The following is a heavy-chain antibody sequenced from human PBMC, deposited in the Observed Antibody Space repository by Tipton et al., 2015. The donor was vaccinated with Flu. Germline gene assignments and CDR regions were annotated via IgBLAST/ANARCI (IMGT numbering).Heavy chain of an antibody. CDR3: ARRDFSNYVSEPKNWFDF. J-gene: IGHJ5*01. V-gene: IGHV4-30-2*01. D-gene: IGHD4-11*01. CDR2: IYHNGNT. Sequence: TLSLTCAVFGYSISTGGYSWSWVRQPPGKGLEWIGYIYHNGNTYYNPSLKSRVTISVDRSKNHFSLNLKSVTAADLAVYYCARRDFSNYVSEPKNWFDFWGQGTLVTVSS. CDR1: GYSISTGGYS.